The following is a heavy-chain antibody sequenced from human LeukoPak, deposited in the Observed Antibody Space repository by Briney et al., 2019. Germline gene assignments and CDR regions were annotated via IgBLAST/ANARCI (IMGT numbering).Heavy chain of an antibody. D-gene: IGHD2-2*01. CDR2: I. J-gene: IGHJ4*02. CDR3: GRERATSTSTWSFDY. Sequence: PGGSLRLSCAASGFSFSSYGMHWVRQAPGKGLEWVAVIYVDSVKGRFTISRDNSKNMLYLQMDSLRAEDTAVYHCGRERATSTSTWSFDYWGQGTLVTVSS. CDR1: GFSFSSYG. V-gene: IGHV3-30*03.